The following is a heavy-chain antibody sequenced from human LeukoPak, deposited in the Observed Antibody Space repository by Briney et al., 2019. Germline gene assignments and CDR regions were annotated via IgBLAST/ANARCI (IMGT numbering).Heavy chain of an antibody. D-gene: IGHD2-8*01. Sequence: SSVKVSCKASGGTFSSYAISWVRQAPVQGLEWMGRIIPIFGTANYAQKFQGRVTITTDESTSTAYMELSSLRSEHTAVYYCARTVHCTNGVCPRYYYYMDVWGKGTTVTVSS. CDR2: IIPIFGTA. CDR3: ARTVHCTNGVCPRYYYYMDV. J-gene: IGHJ6*03. CDR1: GGTFSSYA. V-gene: IGHV1-69*05.